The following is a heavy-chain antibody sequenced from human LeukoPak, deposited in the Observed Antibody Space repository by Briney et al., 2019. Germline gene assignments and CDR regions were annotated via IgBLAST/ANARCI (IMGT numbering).Heavy chain of an antibody. CDR3: AREVIGGYFDY. V-gene: IGHV4-39*07. J-gene: IGHJ4*02. CDR2: IYYSGST. D-gene: IGHD3-16*01. CDR1: GGSISSSSYY. Sequence: SETLSLTCTVSGGSISSSSYYWGWIRQPPGKGLEWIGSIYYSGSTYYNPSLKSRVTISVDTSKNQFSLKLSSVTAADTAVYYCAREVIGGYFDYWGQGTLVTVSS.